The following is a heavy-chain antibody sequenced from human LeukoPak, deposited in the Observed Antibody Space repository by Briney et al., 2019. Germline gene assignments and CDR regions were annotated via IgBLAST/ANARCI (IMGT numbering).Heavy chain of an antibody. CDR1: GFTFSSYW. Sequence: GGSLRLSCAASGFTFSSYWMSWVRQAPGKGLEWVADIKQDGSEKYYVDSVKGRFTISRDNAKNSLYLQMNSMRAEDTAVYYCARETYYYDSSTYFRATDHWGQGTLVTVSS. CDR2: IKQDGSEK. D-gene: IGHD3-22*01. CDR3: ARETYYYDSSTYFRATDH. J-gene: IGHJ4*02. V-gene: IGHV3-7*01.